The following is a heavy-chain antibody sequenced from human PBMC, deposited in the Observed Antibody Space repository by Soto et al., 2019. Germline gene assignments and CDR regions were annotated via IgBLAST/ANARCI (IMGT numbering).Heavy chain of an antibody. CDR1: GFTFSNAW. V-gene: IGHV3-15*01. CDR2: IKSQTDGGRT. J-gene: IGHJ4*02. Sequence: EVQLVESGGGLVKPGESLRLSCVASGFTFSNAWMSWVRQAPGKGLEWVGLIKSQTDGGRTDYAAPVKGRFTISRDDSKKTLYLQMNSVKTEHTAVYFCTTDQLAVAGTAYYFDCWGQGTLVTVSS. CDR3: TTDQLAVAGTAYYFDC. D-gene: IGHD6-19*01.